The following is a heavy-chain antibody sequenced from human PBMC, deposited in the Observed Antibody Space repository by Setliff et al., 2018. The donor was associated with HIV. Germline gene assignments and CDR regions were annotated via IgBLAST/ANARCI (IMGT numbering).Heavy chain of an antibody. CDR2: LYYNGNT. J-gene: IGHJ4*02. CDR1: GGSISSRY. Sequence: PSETLSLTCTVSGGSISSRYWSWIRLPPGKGLEWIGTLYYNGNTNSNPSLKSRVTISGDTSKNLFSLKLTSVTPADTAVYYCATGIDNFWSDYVNWGQGTLVTVSS. CDR3: ATGIDNFWSDYVN. D-gene: IGHD3-3*01. V-gene: IGHV4-59*11.